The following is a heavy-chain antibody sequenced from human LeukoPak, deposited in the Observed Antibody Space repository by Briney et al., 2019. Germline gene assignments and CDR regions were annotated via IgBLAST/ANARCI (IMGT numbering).Heavy chain of an antibody. V-gene: IGHV3-23*01. J-gene: IGHJ6*03. CDR3: AKDSRYSHYMDV. CDR2: ISARGDST. Sequence: QSGGSLILSCAASGFTFSNYAMSWVRQAPGKGLEWVSVISARGDSTYYADSLKGRITISRDDSKNTMYLQMNSLRAEDTAIYYCAKDSRYSHYMDVWGKGTTVTVSS. CDR1: GFTFSNYA.